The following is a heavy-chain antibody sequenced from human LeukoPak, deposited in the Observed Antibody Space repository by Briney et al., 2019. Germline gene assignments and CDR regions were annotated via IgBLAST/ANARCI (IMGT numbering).Heavy chain of an antibody. CDR2: IYISGTT. Sequence: SETLSLTCTVSGGSISSGSYYWSWIRQPAGKGLEWIGRIYISGTTNYNPSLKSRVTISADTSKNQFSLKVTSVTAADMAVYYCARGYWFYFDYWGQGTLVTVSS. CDR3: ARGYWFYFDY. V-gene: IGHV4-61*02. D-gene: IGHD2-8*02. J-gene: IGHJ4*02. CDR1: GGSISSGSYY.